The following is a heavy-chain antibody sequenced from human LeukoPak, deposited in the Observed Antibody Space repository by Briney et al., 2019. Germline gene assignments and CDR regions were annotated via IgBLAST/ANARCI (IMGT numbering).Heavy chain of an antibody. CDR3: ARDRPMKSSSWYPLDY. CDR2: ISSSSSYI. J-gene: IGHJ4*02. D-gene: IGHD6-13*01. V-gene: IGHV3-11*06. CDR1: GFTFSDYY. Sequence: GGSLRLSCAASGFTFSDYYMSWIRQAPGKGLEWVSSISSSSSYIYYADSVKGRFTISRDNAKNSLYLQMNSLRAEDTAVYYCARDRPMKSSSWYPLDYWGQGTLVTVSS.